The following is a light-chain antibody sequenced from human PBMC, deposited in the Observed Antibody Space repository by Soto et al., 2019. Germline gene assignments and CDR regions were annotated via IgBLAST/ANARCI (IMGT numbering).Light chain of an antibody. V-gene: IGKV3-20*01. J-gene: IGKJ1*01. CDR1: QSFTSRS. CDR3: QQYDSSPRT. Sequence: EIVLTQSPGTLSLSPGERATLSCRASQSFTSRSLARYQQKPGLAPRLLISGTSNRAAGIPDRFSGSGSGTDFTLTISRLEPEDFAVYYCQQYDSSPRTFGQGTKVDIK. CDR2: GTS.